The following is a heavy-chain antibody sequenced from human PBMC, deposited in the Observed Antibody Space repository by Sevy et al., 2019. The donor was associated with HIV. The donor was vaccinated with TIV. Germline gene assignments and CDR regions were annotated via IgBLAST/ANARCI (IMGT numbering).Heavy chain of an antibody. CDR2: IKQDGSEK. V-gene: IGHV3-7*03. CDR3: ARSEWLRLDYFDY. D-gene: IGHD5-12*01. Sequence: GGSLRLSCAASGFTFSSYWMSWVRQTPGKGLEWVANIKQDGSEKYYVDSVKGRFTISRDNAKNSLYLQMNSLRAEDTAVYYCARSEWLRLDYFDYWGQGTLVTVSS. CDR1: GFTFSSYW. J-gene: IGHJ4*02.